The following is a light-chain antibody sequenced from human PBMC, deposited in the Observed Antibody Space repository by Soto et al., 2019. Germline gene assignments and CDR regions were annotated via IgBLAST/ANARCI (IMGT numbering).Light chain of an antibody. CDR3: QSYDSSLSGSV. Sequence: QSVLTQPPSVSGAPGQRVTISCTGSSSNIGAGYDVHWYQQLPGTAPKLLIYGNSNRPSGVPDRFSGSKSGTSASLAITGLQAEDEADYYCQSYDSSLSGSVFGGGTHQTVL. CDR1: SSNIGAGYD. V-gene: IGLV1-40*01. J-gene: IGLJ2*01. CDR2: GNS.